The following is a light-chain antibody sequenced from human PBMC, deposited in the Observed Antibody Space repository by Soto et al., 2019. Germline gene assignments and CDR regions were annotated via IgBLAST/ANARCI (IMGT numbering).Light chain of an antibody. J-gene: IGKJ1*01. CDR1: QGISNY. V-gene: IGKV1-5*03. CDR3: QHYNSYSEA. CDR2: KAS. Sequence: DIQVTQAPSTLSGSVGDRVTITCRASQGISNYLAWFQQKPGKAPKLLIYKASTLKSGVPSRFSGSGSGTEFTLTISSLQPDDFATYYCQHYNSYSEAFGQGTKVDIK.